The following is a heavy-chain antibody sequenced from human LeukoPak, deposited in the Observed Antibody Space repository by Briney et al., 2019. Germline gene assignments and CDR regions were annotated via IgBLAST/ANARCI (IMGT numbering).Heavy chain of an antibody. CDR2: ISGSGGST. CDR1: GFTFSSYA. D-gene: IGHD3-22*01. J-gene: IGHJ4*02. Sequence: GGSLRLSCAASGFTFSSYAMSWVRQAPGKGLEWVSAISGSGGSTYYADSVKGRFTISRDNSKNTLYLQMNSLRAEDTAVYYCAKNWAPGPFDSSAYHTSPDYWGQGTLVTVSS. V-gene: IGHV3-23*01. CDR3: AKNWAPGPFDSSAYHTSPDY.